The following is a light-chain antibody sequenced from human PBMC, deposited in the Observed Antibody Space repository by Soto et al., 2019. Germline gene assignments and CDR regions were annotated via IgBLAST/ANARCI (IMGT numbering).Light chain of an antibody. CDR2: EVY. J-gene: IGLJ3*02. CDR1: SSDVVIYNY. Sequence: QSALTQPASVSGSPGQSITISCTGTSSDVVIYNYVTWYQQHPGKAPKLIICEVYNRPSGVSTRFSGSKSGNTASLTISGRLPDDEADDYCTSFTTSSIWVFGGGTKVTVL. CDR3: TSFTTSSIWV. V-gene: IGLV2-14*01.